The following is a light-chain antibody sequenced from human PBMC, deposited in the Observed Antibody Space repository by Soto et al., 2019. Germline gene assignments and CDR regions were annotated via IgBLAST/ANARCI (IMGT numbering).Light chain of an antibody. J-gene: IGLJ2*01. Sequence: QSALTQPASVSGSPGQSITISCTGTSSDVGGYNYVSWYQQHPGKAPKLMIYDVSNRPSGVSNRFSGSKSGNTASLTISGLHAEDEADYYCISYTSSSTLGVFGGGTKLTVL. CDR1: SSDVGGYNY. CDR3: ISYTSSSTLGV. V-gene: IGLV2-14*01. CDR2: DVS.